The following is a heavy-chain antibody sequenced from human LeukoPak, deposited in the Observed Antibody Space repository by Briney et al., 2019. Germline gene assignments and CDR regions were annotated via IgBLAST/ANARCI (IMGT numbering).Heavy chain of an antibody. CDR3: AIRIHSSSSDDAFDI. V-gene: IGHV4-30-2*03. Sequence: SETLSLTCTASGGSISSGGYYWSWIRQPPGKGLEWIGYIYHSGSTYYNPSLKSRVTISVDTSKNQFSLKLSSVTAADTAVYYCAIRIHSSSSDDAFDIWGQGTMVTVSS. CDR1: GGSISSGGYY. D-gene: IGHD6-13*01. CDR2: IYHSGST. J-gene: IGHJ3*02.